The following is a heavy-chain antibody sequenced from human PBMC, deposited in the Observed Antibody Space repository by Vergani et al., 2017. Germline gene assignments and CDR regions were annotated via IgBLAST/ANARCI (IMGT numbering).Heavy chain of an antibody. V-gene: IGHV4-61*02. Sequence: QVQLHESGPGLVKPSQTLSLTCTVSGGSITSGSFYWRWIRQPAGKGLEWIGRIHSSGTTNYNPSLKSRVTLSVDTAKNQLSLRMTSVTAADPAVYYCARDSWTSELRGVYWFDTWGQGTLVSVSS. CDR2: IHSSGTT. CDR1: GGSITSGSFY. D-gene: IGHD3-10*01. CDR3: ARDSWTSELRGVYWFDT. J-gene: IGHJ5*02.